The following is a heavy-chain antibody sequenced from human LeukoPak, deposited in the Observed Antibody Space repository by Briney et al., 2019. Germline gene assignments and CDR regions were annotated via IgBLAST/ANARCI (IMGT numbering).Heavy chain of an antibody. V-gene: IGHV4-34*01. D-gene: IGHD3-22*01. CDR1: GGSFSGYY. CDR3: ARGRWKRYYDSSGYIDY. J-gene: IGHJ4*02. CDR2: INHSGST. Sequence: SETLSLTCAVYGGSFSGYYWSWIRQPPGKGLEWIGEINHSGSTNYNTSLKSRVTISVDTSKNQFSLKLSSVTAADTAVYYCARGRWKRYYDSSGYIDYWGQGTLVTVSS.